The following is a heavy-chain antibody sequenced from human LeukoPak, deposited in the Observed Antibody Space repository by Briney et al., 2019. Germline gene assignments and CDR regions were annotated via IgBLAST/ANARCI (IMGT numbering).Heavy chain of an antibody. Sequence: PGGSLRLSCAASGFTFSSYSMNWVRQAPGKGLEWVSSISSSSSYIYYADSVKGRFTISRDNAKNSLYLQMNSLRAEDTAVYYCARSVWDSSGYGPLSLWGQGTLVTVSS. D-gene: IGHD3-22*01. J-gene: IGHJ4*02. V-gene: IGHV3-21*01. CDR3: ARSVWDSSGYGPLSL. CDR2: ISSSSSYI. CDR1: GFTFSSYS.